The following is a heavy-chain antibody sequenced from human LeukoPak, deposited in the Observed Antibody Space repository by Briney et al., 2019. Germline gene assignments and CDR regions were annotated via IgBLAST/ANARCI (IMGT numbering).Heavy chain of an antibody. Sequence: PGGSLRLSCAASGFTFSNYWMTWVRQAPGKGLDWVANIRQDGSDKYYVDSVKGRFTISRDNAKNSLYLDMNSLRAEDTAVYYCARAIKICGSDLGILDYWDQGTLVTVSS. CDR2: IRQDGSDK. D-gene: IGHD1-1*01. CDR1: GFTFSNYW. CDR3: ARAIKICGSDLGILDY. V-gene: IGHV3-7*01. J-gene: IGHJ4*02.